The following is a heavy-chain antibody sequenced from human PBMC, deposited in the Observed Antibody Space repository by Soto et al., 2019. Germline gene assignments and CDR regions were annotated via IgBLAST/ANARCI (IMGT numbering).Heavy chain of an antibody. D-gene: IGHD3-22*01. CDR1: GFTFSSYA. CDR3: AKDSYYYDSSGYYYVPFDY. J-gene: IGHJ4*02. V-gene: IGHV3-23*01. Sequence: GGSLRLSCAASGFTFSSYAMTWVRQAPGKGLEWVSTISGSGGRTDYADSVKGRFTISRDNSKNTLYLQMNSLRAEDTAVYYCAKDSYYYDSSGYYYVPFDYWGQGTLVTVSS. CDR2: ISGSGGRT.